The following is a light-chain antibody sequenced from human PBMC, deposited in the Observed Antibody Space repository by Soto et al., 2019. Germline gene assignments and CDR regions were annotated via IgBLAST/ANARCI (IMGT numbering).Light chain of an antibody. CDR3: QQYGSSYT. CDR1: QSVSSN. J-gene: IGKJ3*01. V-gene: IGKV3-15*01. CDR2: GAS. Sequence: EIVMTQSPATLSVSPGERATLSCRASQSVSSNLGWYQQKPGQAPRLLIYGASTRATGIPARFSGSGSGTDFTLTISSLQSEDSAVYYCQQYGSSYTFGPGTKVDIK.